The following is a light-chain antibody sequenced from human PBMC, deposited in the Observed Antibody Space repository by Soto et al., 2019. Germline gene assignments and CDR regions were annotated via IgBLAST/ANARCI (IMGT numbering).Light chain of an antibody. CDR2: GAS. CDR1: QSVSNNY. V-gene: IGKV3-20*01. CDR3: QQYGSSGT. J-gene: IGKJ1*01. Sequence: EILLTQSPATLSLSPGERATLSCRASQSVSNNYLAWYQQQPGQAPRLLIYGASNRATGIPDRFSGSGSGTDFTPTISRLEHEDFAVYYCQQYGSSGTFGQGTKVDIK.